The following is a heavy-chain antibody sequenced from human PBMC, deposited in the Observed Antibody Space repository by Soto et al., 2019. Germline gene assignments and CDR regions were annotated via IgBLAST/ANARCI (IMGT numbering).Heavy chain of an antibody. CDR1: GFTFSSYS. CDR2: ISSSSSYI. D-gene: IGHD6-13*01. J-gene: IGHJ5*02. Sequence: PGGSLRLSCAASGFTFSSYSMNWVRQAPGKGLEWVSSISSSSSYIYYADSVKGRFTISRDNAKNSLYLQMNSLRAEDTAVYYCASETGQQRDNWCDRWGQGTLVTVSS. V-gene: IGHV3-21*01. CDR3: ASETGQQRDNWCDR.